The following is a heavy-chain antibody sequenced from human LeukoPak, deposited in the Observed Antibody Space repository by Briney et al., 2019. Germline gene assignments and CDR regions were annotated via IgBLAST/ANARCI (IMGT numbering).Heavy chain of an antibody. V-gene: IGHV1-8*01. D-gene: IGHD6-19*01. J-gene: IGHJ3*02. CDR1: GYTFTSHD. CDR3: ARDMERGYSSGPRHAFDI. Sequence: GASVKVSCKASGYTFTSHDINWVRQATGQGLEWMGWMNPNSGNTGYAQKFQDRVTMTRNTSISTAYMELSSLESEDTAVYYCARDMERGYSSGPRHAFDIWGQGTMVTVSS. CDR2: MNPNSGNT.